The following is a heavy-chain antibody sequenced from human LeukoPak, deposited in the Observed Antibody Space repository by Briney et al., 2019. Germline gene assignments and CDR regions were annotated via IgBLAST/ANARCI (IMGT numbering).Heavy chain of an antibody. Sequence: PGGSLRLSCAASGFTFSSYSMNWVRQAPGKGLEWVSSISSSSSYIYYADSVKGRFTISRDNAKNSLYLQMNSLRAEDTAVYYCARVATFGVVIGFDYWGQGTLATVSS. CDR1: GFTFSSYS. CDR3: ARVATFGVVIGFDY. V-gene: IGHV3-21*01. CDR2: ISSSSSYI. D-gene: IGHD3-3*01. J-gene: IGHJ4*02.